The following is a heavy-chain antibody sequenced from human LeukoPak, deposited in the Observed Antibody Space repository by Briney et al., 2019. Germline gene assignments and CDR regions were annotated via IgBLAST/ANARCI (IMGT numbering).Heavy chain of an antibody. CDR2: IYTSGST. J-gene: IGHJ6*02. CDR3: ARGLYYYGSGPSTGYYYGMDV. D-gene: IGHD3-10*01. Sequence: SETLSLTCTVSGGSISSYYWSWIRQPAGKGLEWIGRIYTSGSTNYNSSLKSRVTMSVDTSKNQFSLKLSSVTAADTAVYYCARGLYYYGSGPSTGYYYGMDVWGQGTTVTVSS. CDR1: GGSISSYY. V-gene: IGHV4-4*07.